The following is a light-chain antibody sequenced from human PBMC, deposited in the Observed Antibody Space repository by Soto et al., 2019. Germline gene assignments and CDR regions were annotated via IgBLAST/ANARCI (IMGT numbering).Light chain of an antibody. CDR2: ENN. CDR1: SGSIANNY. V-gene: IGLV6-57*04. Sequence: VLTQPHSVSESPGKTVTISCTRSSGSIANNYMQWYQQRPGSAPTTVIFENNQRPSGVPDRFSGSTDGSSNSASLTISGLQTEDEADYYCQSYDSSFVVFGGGTKLTVL. J-gene: IGLJ2*01. CDR3: QSYDSSFVV.